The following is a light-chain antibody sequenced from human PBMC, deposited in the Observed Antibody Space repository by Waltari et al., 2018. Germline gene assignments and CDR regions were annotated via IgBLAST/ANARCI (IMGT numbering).Light chain of an antibody. V-gene: IGKV1-5*03. Sequence: DIQMTQSPSTLSASVGDRVTITGRASQSLNNWLAWYQQKPGKAPKLLIYKSSNLEIGVPSRFSGSGSGTEFTLTITSLQPDDFATYYCQHYNSYSPSWTFGQGTRVEVK. J-gene: IGKJ1*01. CDR3: QHYNSYSPSWT. CDR1: QSLNNW. CDR2: KSS.